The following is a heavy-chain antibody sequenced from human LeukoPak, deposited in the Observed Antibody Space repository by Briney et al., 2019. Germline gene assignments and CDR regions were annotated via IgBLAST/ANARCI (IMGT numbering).Heavy chain of an antibody. CDR1: GFPFNTYA. D-gene: IGHD2-15*01. CDR2: ISSNGDNT. CDR3: AKALVAATPIDY. Sequence: GGSLRLSCSASGFPFNTYAIHWVRQAPGKGLEYVAGISSNGDNTDFADSVKGRFTISRDNSKNTLYLQMNSLRAEDTAVYYCAKALVAATPIDYWGQGTLVTVSS. J-gene: IGHJ4*02. V-gene: IGHV3-64*04.